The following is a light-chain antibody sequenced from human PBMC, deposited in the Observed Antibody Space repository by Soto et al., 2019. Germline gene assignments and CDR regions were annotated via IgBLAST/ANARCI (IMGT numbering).Light chain of an antibody. CDR2: SNN. V-gene: IGLV1-44*01. J-gene: IGLJ2*01. CDR1: SSNIGSNT. Sequence: QPVLTQPPSASGTPVQRGTISCSGSSSNIGSNTVNWYQQLPGTAPKLLIYSNNQRPSGVPDRFSGSKSGTSASLAISGLQSEDEADYYCAAWDDSLNGVVFGGGTKVTVL. CDR3: AAWDDSLNGVV.